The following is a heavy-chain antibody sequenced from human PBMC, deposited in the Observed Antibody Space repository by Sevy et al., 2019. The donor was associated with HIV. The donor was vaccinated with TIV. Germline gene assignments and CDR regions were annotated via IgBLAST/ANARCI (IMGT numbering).Heavy chain of an antibody. CDR2: IWYDGSNK. CDR3: ARGRSSGWPWDAFDI. V-gene: IGHV3-33*01. D-gene: IGHD6-19*01. Sequence: GGSLRLSCVASGFTLSSYGMHWVRQAPGKGLEWVALIWYDGSNKYYADSVKGRFTISRDSFKNTLYLQMNSLRGDDTAVYYCARGRSSGWPWDAFDIWGRGTMVTVSS. J-gene: IGHJ3*02. CDR1: GFTLSSYG.